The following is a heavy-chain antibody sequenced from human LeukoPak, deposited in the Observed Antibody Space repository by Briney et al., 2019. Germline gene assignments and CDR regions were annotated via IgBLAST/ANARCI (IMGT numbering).Heavy chain of an antibody. V-gene: IGHV1-18*01. CDR2: ISAYNGNT. Sequence: ASVKVSCKASGYAFTSYGISWVLQAPGQGLEWMGWISAYNGNTNYAQKLQGRVTMTTDTSTSTAYMELRSLRSDDTAVYYCARTSSSGWYPWYFDLWGRGTLVTVSS. CDR1: GYAFTSYG. J-gene: IGHJ2*01. D-gene: IGHD6-19*01. CDR3: ARTSSSGWYPWYFDL.